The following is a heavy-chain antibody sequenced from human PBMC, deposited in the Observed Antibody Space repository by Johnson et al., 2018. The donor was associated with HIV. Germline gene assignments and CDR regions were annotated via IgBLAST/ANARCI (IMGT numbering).Heavy chain of an antibody. V-gene: IGHV3-7*05. D-gene: IGHD6-6*01. Sequence: VQLVESGGGVVQPGGSLRLSCAASGFTFSNAWMSWVRQAPGKGLEWVANIKQDGSEKYYVDSVKGRFTISRDNAKNSVYLQMNSLRAEDTALYYCARDQYSTSDDDAFDIWGQGTMVTVSS. CDR2: IKQDGSEK. CDR3: ARDQYSTSDDDAFDI. J-gene: IGHJ3*02. CDR1: GFTFSNAW.